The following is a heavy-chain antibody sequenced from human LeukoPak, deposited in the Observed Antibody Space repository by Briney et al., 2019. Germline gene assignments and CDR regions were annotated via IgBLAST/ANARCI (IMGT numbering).Heavy chain of an antibody. CDR2: IGGNGGST. Sequence: PGGSLRLSCAASGFTFSSYAMSWVRQAPGKGLEWVSGIGGNGGSTYYADSAKGRFTISRDNSKNTLYLQMNSLRAEDAAVYYCARVVTTGRVYYYYGMDVWGQGTTVTVSS. CDR3: ARVVTTGRVYYYYGMDV. V-gene: IGHV3-23*01. CDR1: GFTFSSYA. D-gene: IGHD5-18*01. J-gene: IGHJ6*02.